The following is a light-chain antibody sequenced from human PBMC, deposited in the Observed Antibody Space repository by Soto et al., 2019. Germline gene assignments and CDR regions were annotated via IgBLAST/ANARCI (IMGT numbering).Light chain of an antibody. Sequence: EIVLTQSPATLSLSPGERATLSCRARQSISSHLAWYQQKPGQAPRLLMYDVSNRATGIPARFSGSGSGTDFTLTISSLEPEDFAVYYCQQRPNWPLTFGGGTKVEIK. V-gene: IGKV3-11*01. CDR2: DVS. CDR3: QQRPNWPLT. J-gene: IGKJ4*01. CDR1: QSISSH.